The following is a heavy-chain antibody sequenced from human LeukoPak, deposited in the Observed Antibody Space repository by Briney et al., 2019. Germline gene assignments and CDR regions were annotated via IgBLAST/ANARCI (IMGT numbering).Heavy chain of an antibody. D-gene: IGHD2-2*01. CDR1: GGTFSSYA. Sequence: ASVKVSCKASGGTFSSYAISWVRQAPGQGLEWMGGIIPIFGTANYAQKFQGRVTITTDESTSTAYMELSSLRSEDTAVYYCARDRVVVVPAATTKGYYMDVWGKGTTVTVSS. CDR3: ARDRVVVVPAATTKGYYMDV. V-gene: IGHV1-69*05. CDR2: IIPIFGTA. J-gene: IGHJ6*03.